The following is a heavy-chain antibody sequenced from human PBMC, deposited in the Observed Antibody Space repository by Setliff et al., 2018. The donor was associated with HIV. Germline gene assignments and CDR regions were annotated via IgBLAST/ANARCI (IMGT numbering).Heavy chain of an antibody. D-gene: IGHD5-18*01. CDR1: GYTFTRYY. Sequence: ASVKVSCKASGYTFTRYYMQWVRQAPGQGLEWMGIINPAGGSTTYAQKFQGRVTMTRDTSTSTVYMELSSLTSEDSAVYYCAAGYTSSSGYWGQGTLVTVS. J-gene: IGHJ4*02. CDR2: INPAGGST. CDR3: AAGYTSSSGY. V-gene: IGHV1-46*01.